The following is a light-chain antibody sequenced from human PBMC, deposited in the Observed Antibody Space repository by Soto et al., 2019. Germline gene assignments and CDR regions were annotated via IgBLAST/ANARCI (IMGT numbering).Light chain of an antibody. CDR1: SSDVGGYNY. CDR2: DVS. V-gene: IGLV2-14*01. Sequence: QSALTQPASVSGSPGQSITISCTGTSSDVGGYNYVSWYQQHPGKAPKLMIYDVSNRPSGVSNRFSGSKSGNTASLTISGLQAEDEADYYCSSYTSSSTSVVFGGGTKLNRP. J-gene: IGLJ2*01. CDR3: SSYTSSSTSVV.